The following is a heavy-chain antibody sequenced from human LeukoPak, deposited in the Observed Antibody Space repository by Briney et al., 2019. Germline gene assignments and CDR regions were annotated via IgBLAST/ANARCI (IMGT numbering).Heavy chain of an antibody. CDR3: ARGHTIVAAGSKDDAFDF. CDR2: IYYSGST. CDR1: GGSISSYY. J-gene: IGHJ3*01. D-gene: IGHD6-13*01. Sequence: PSETLSLTCTVSGGSISSYYWSWIRQPPGKGLEWIGYIYYSGSTNYNPSLKSQVTISVDTSKNQFSLKLSSVTAADTAAYYCARGHTIVAAGSKDDAFDFWGQGTMVTVSS. V-gene: IGHV4-59*01.